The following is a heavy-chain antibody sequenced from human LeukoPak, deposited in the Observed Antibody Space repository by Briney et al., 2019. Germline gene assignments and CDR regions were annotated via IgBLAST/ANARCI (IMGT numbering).Heavy chain of an antibody. CDR3: ARASSGYPHYYFDY. D-gene: IGHD3-22*01. CDR1: GFAVSSSY. CDR2: IYSSGGT. J-gene: IGHJ4*02. V-gene: IGHV3-53*01. Sequence: GGSLRLSCAASGFAVSSSYMSWVRQAPGKGLEWVSIIYSSGGTYYADSVKGRFTISRDSSKNTLYLQMNSLRAEDTAVYYCARASSGYPHYYFDYWGQGTLVTVSS.